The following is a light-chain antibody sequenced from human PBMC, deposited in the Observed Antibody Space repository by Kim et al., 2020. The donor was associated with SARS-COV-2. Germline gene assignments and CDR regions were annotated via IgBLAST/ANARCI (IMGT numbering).Light chain of an antibody. J-gene: IGKJ1*01. CDR1: QSLVHGDGYTY. V-gene: IGKV2-24*01. Sequence: DIVLTQTPLSSPVTLGQPASISCRSSQSLVHGDGYTYLDWLQQRPGQPPRPLIHQSSNRFPGVPDRFSGSGAGTDFTLKISRVEAEDVGVYYCMQATQFPWTFGQGTKVDIK. CDR3: MQATQFPWT. CDR2: QSS.